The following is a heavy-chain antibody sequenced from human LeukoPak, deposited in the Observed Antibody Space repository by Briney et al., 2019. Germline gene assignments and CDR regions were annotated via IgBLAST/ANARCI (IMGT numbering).Heavy chain of an antibody. CDR2: IYYSGST. D-gene: IGHD3-22*01. CDR1: GGSIISSSYY. CDR3: ARLSHSSGYSPYC. J-gene: IGHJ4*02. V-gene: IGHV4-39*01. Sequence: SETLSLTCTVSGGSIISSSYYWGWIRQPPGKGLEWIGSIYYSGSTNYNPSLKSRVTMSVDTSKNQFSLKLSSVTAADTAVYYCARLSHSSGYSPYCWGQGTLVTVSS.